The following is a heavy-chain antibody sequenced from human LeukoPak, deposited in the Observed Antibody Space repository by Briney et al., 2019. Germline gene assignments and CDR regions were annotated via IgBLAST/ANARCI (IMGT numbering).Heavy chain of an antibody. Sequence: SETLSLTCTVSGGSISSSSYYWGWIRQPPGKGLEWIGSIYYSGSTFYNPSLKSRVTISIDTSKNQFSLKVTSVTAADTAVYYCARSLRNSYAFDIWGQGTMVTVSS. CDR1: GGSISSSSYY. CDR3: ARSLRNSYAFDI. J-gene: IGHJ3*02. CDR2: IYYSGST. D-gene: IGHD1-14*01. V-gene: IGHV4-39*07.